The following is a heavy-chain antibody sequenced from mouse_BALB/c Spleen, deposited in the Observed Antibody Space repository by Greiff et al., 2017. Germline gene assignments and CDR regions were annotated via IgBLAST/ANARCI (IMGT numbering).Heavy chain of an antibody. J-gene: IGHJ1*01. CDR3: ARSFTTVVRYFDV. Sequence: EVHLVESGGGLVQPGGSRKLSCAASGFTFSSFGMHWVRQAPEKGLEWVAYISSGSSTIYYADTVKGRFTISRDNPKNTLFLQMTSLRSEDTAMYYCARSFTTVVRYFDVWGAGTTVTVSS. D-gene: IGHD1-1*01. CDR2: ISSGSSTI. CDR1: GFTFSSFG. V-gene: IGHV5-17*02.